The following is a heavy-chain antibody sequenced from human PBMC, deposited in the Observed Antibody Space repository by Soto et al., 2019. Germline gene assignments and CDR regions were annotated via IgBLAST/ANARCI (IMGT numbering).Heavy chain of an antibody. V-gene: IGHV1-69*12. J-gene: IGHJ4*02. CDR2: IIPIFGTA. CDR3: ARVGMTTVRYPYFDY. CDR1: GGTFSSYA. Sequence: QVQLVQSGAEVKKPGSSVKVSCKASGGTFSSYAISWVRQAPGQGLEWMGGIIPIFGTANYAQEFQGRVTMXXDXSXXTAYMELSSLRSEDTAVYYCARVGMTTVRYPYFDYWGQGTLVTVSS. D-gene: IGHD4-4*01.